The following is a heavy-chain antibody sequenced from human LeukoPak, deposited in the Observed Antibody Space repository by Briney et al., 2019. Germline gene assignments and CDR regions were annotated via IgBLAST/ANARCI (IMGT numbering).Heavy chain of an antibody. CDR3: AREEKSSGSYPLDI. CDR1: GFSFSDYA. Sequence: PGGSLRLSCAASGFSFSDYAIYWVRQTPGKGLEWVAFIRYDGSNKIYADSVKGRFTISRDNSYNTVYLQMTGLRAEDTAVYYCAREEKSSGSYPLDIWGQGTMVTVSS. V-gene: IGHV3-30*02. J-gene: IGHJ3*02. D-gene: IGHD1-26*01. CDR2: IRYDGSNK.